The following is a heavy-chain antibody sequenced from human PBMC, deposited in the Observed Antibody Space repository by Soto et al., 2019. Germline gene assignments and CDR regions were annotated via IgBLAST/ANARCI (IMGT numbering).Heavy chain of an antibody. CDR2: IDNAGVNT. J-gene: IGHJ4*02. CDR1: GLTFGNHA. V-gene: IGHV3-23*05. CDR3: VSWVSAHSDF. D-gene: IGHD2-8*01. Sequence: PGGSLRLSCAASGLTFGNHAMTWARRAPGKGLEWVSTIDNAGVNTHYADSVKGRFTISRDNSRNTLHLQMNNLRPEDTALYYCVSWVSAHSDFWGRGTQVTVSS.